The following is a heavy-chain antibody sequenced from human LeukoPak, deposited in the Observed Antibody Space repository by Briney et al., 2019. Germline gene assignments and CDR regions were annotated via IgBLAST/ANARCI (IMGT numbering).Heavy chain of an antibody. CDR1: GYSFMTYW. CDR3: ARLSMIDTFDI. CDR2: IYPGDSDT. J-gene: IGHJ3*02. V-gene: IGHV5-51*01. Sequence: PGESLQISCQASGYSFMTYWIGWVRQMPGEGLEWMAIIYPGDSDTKYSPSFQDQVTISADKSINTAYLHWRSLKASDTAVYYCARLSMIDTFDIWGLGTVVTVSS. D-gene: IGHD3-22*01.